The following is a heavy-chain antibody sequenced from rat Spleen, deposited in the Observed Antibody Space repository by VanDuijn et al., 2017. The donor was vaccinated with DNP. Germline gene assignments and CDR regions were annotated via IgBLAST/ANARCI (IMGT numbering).Heavy chain of an antibody. J-gene: IGHJ3*01. CDR3: ATGVYGGYEDWFAY. CDR1: GFTFSNYG. Sequence: EVQLVESGGGLVQPGRSLKLSCAASGFTFSNYGMAWVRQAPKKGLEWVATISASGGTTYYRDSVKGRFTISRDNAKSTLYVQMDSLRSEDTATYYCATGVYGGYEDWFAYWGQGTLVTVSS. V-gene: IGHV5-19*01. D-gene: IGHD1-11*01. CDR2: ISASGGTT.